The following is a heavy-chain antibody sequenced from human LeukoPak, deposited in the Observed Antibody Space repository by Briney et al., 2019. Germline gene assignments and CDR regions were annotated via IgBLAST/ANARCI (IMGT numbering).Heavy chain of an antibody. CDR3: ARDYVWGSYDDY. CDR2: ISSSGSTI. D-gene: IGHD3-16*01. J-gene: IGHJ4*02. V-gene: IGHV3-48*03. CDR1: GFTFSSYE. Sequence: GGSLRLSCAASGFTFSSYEMNWVRQAPGKGLEWVSYISSSGSTIYYADSVKGRFTISRDNAKNSLYLQMNSLRAEDTAVYYCARDYVWGSYDDYWGQGTLVTVSS.